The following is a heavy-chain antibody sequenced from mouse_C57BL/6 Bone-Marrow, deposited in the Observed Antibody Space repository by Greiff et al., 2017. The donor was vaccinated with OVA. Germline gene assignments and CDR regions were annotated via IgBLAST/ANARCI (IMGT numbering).Heavy chain of an antibody. D-gene: IGHD1-1*01. V-gene: IGHV1-85*01. CDR1: GYTFTSYD. CDR2: IYPRDGST. Sequence: QVQLKESGPELVKPGASVKLSCKASGYTFTSYDINWVKQRPGPGLEWIGWIYPRDGSTKYNEKFKGKATLTVDTSSSTAYMELHSLTSEDSAVYFCARGNYYGLWYFDVWGTGTTVTVSS. CDR3: ARGNYYGLWYFDV. J-gene: IGHJ1*03.